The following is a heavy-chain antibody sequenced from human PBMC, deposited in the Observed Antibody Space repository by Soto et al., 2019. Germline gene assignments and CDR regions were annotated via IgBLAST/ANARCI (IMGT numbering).Heavy chain of an antibody. Sequence: EVQLVESGGGLVQPGGSLRLSCAASGFTFSSYSMNWVRQAPGKGLEWVSYISSSSSTIYYADSVKGRFTISRDNAKNSMYLQMNSLRAEDRAVYYCAREFTIFGVVTHPDYWVQGTLLTVSS. CDR1: GFTFSSYS. D-gene: IGHD3-3*01. V-gene: IGHV3-48*01. J-gene: IGHJ4*02. CDR3: AREFTIFGVVTHPDY. CDR2: ISSSSSTI.